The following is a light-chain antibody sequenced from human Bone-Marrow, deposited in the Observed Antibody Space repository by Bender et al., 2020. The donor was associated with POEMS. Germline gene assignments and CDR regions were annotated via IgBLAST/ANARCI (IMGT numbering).Light chain of an antibody. CDR3: AVWDDSLNGWV. V-gene: IGLV1-44*01. CDR1: SSNIGAHA. Sequence: QSVLTQPPSASGTPGQRVTISCSGGSSNIGAHAVNWYQHLPGTAPKLLIYSSHRRPSEVPDRFSGARSGTSASLAISGLQYEDEAEYYCAVWDDSLNGWVFGGETNLTVL. J-gene: IGLJ3*02. CDR2: SSH.